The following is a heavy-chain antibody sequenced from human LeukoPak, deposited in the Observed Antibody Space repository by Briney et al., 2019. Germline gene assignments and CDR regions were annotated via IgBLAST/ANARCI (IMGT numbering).Heavy chain of an antibody. CDR3: ARHIGGRYYYYYMDV. CDR2: INHSGST. Sequence: SETLSLTCAVYGGSFSGYYWSWVRQPPGKGLEWIGEINHSGSTNYNPSLKSRVTISVDTSKNQFSLKLSSVTAADTAVYYCARHIGGRYYYYYMDVWGKGTTVTISS. D-gene: IGHD2-21*01. CDR1: GGSFSGYY. J-gene: IGHJ6*03. V-gene: IGHV4-34*01.